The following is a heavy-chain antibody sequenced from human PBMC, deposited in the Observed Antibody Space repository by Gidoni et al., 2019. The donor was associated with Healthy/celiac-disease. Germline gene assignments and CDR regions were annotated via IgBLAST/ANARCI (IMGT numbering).Heavy chain of an antibody. CDR2: IKQDGSEK. CDR1: GFTFSSYW. J-gene: IGHJ6*03. CDR3: ARYYDILTGYYNPPYYYYYYMDV. D-gene: IGHD3-9*01. V-gene: IGHV3-7*04. Sequence: EVQLVESGGGLVQPGGSLRLSCAASGFTFSSYWMSWVCQAPGKGLEWVANIKQDGSEKYYVDSVKGRFTISRDNAKNSLYLQMNSLRAEDTAVYYCARYYDILTGYYNPPYYYYYYMDVWGKGTTVTVSS.